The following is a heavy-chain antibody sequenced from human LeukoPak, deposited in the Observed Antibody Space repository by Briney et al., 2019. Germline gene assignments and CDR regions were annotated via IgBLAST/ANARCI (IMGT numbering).Heavy chain of an antibody. Sequence: ASVKVSCKASGYTFTSYGISWVRQAPGQGLEWMGWISAYNGNTNYAQKLQGRVTMTTDTSTSTAYMELRSLRSDDTAVYYCARVAGDYGDYPYYFDYWSQGTLVTVSS. CDR3: ARVAGDYGDYPYYFDY. CDR1: GYTFTSYG. V-gene: IGHV1-18*01. J-gene: IGHJ4*02. D-gene: IGHD4-17*01. CDR2: ISAYNGNT.